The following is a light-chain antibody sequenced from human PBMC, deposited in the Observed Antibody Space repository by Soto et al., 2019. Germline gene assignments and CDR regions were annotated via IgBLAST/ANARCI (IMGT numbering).Light chain of an antibody. V-gene: IGKV3-20*01. Sequence: EIVLTQSPGTLSLSPGERATLSCRASQSVSSSNLAWYQQIPGQAPRLLIYGASSRATGIPDRFSGSGSGTDFTLTISRLEPEDFVVYYCQQYGSSRLTFGGGTKVEIK. J-gene: IGKJ4*01. CDR2: GAS. CDR3: QQYGSSRLT. CDR1: QSVSSSN.